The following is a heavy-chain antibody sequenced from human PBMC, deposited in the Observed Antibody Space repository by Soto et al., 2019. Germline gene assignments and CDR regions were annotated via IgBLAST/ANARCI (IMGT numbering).Heavy chain of an antibody. CDR2: IRGSGGTT. CDR3: ASPTSTWQVSFDY. D-gene: IGHD6-13*01. V-gene: IGHV3-23*01. J-gene: IGHJ4*02. Sequence: EVQLLESGGGLVQPGGSLRLSCAASGFTFSSYAMSWVRQAPGKGLEWVSGIRGSGGTTFYADSVKGRFTISRDNSKYTLYMQMNGLRTEDTAGYFCASPTSTWQVSFDYWGQGTLVTVSS. CDR1: GFTFSSYA.